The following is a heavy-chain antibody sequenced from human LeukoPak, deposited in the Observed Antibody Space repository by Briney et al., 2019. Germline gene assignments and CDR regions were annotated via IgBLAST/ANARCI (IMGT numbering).Heavy chain of an antibody. CDR3: ARGRGRPTIFGVVIQNWFDP. V-gene: IGHV4-39*07. Sequence: SETLSLTCTVSGGSISSSSYYWGWIRQPPGKGLEWIGSIYYSGSTYYNPSLKSRVTISVDTSKNQFSLKLSSVTAADTAVYYCARGRGRPTIFGVVIQNWFDPWGQGTLVTVSS. CDR2: IYYSGST. CDR1: GGSISSSSYY. J-gene: IGHJ5*02. D-gene: IGHD3-3*01.